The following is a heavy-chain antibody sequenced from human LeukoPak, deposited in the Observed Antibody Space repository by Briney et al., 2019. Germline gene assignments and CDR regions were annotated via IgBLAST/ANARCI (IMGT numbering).Heavy chain of an antibody. Sequence: ASVKVSCKASGYTFTGYYMHWVRQAPGQGLEWMGWINPNSGGTNYAQKFQGRVTMTRDTSISTAYMELGSLRSEDTAVYYCAIGRGYYYDSSGYYDWGQGTLVTVSS. CDR1: GYTFTGYY. V-gene: IGHV1-2*02. D-gene: IGHD3-22*01. CDR3: AIGRGYYYDSSGYYD. J-gene: IGHJ4*02. CDR2: INPNSGGT.